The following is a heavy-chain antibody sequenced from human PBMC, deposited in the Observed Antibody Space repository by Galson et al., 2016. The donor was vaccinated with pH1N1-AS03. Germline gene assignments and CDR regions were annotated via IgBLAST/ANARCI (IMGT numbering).Heavy chain of an antibody. J-gene: IGHJ4*02. V-gene: IGHV1-69*10. CDR3: ARGGEFNYGTLDY. Sequence: SVKVSCKASGGTFTSHAVSWMRQAPGQGLEWMGGIILSLGMTHYARDFKDRVTFTADESATTAYMELNSLRSEDTAVFHWARGGEFNYGTLDYWGQGSLVTVSS. CDR2: IILSLGMT. CDR1: GGTFTSHA. D-gene: IGHD1-7*01.